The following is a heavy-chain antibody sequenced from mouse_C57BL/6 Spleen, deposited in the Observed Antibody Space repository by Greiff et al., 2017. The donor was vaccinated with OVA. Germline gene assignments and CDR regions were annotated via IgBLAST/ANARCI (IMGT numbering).Heavy chain of an antibody. CDR3: ARRRMGYGDYYAMDY. CDR2: IYPRSGNT. V-gene: IGHV1-81*01. J-gene: IGHJ4*01. Sequence: QVQLKQSGAELARPGASVKLSCKASGYTFTSYGISWVKQRTGQGLEWIGEIYPRSGNTYYNEKFKGKATLTADKSSSTAYMELRSLTSEDSAVYFCARRRMGYGDYYAMDYWGQGTSVTVSS. CDR1: GYTFTSYG. D-gene: IGHD2-2*01.